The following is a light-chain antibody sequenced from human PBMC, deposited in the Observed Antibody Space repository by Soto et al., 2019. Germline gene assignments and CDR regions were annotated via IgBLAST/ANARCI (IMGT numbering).Light chain of an antibody. J-gene: IGKJ4*01. V-gene: IGKV3-15*01. CDR1: QSVSNN. CDR3: QQHNDWPLT. CDR2: GAT. Sequence: EIVMTQSPATLSVSPGERVTLSCRASQSVSNNLAWYQQKPGQAPRLLICGATATATGIPARFSGSGSGTEFTLTISSLQSEDFAVYYCQQHNDWPLTFGGGTKVEIK.